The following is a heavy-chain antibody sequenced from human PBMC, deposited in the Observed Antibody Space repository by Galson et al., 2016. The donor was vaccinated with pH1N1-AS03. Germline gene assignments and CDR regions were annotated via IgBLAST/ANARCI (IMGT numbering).Heavy chain of an antibody. CDR1: GFTFSDAW. Sequence: SLRLSCAASGFTFSDAWMSWVRQAPGKGLEWVGRLKSKTGGGTADYAAPVKGRFTISRDDSKSTLYLQMISLKTEDTAVYYCTTRSHYNYGMDVWGQGTTVTVSS. CDR2: LKSKTGGGTA. J-gene: IGHJ6*02. V-gene: IGHV3-15*01. CDR3: TTRSHYNYGMDV.